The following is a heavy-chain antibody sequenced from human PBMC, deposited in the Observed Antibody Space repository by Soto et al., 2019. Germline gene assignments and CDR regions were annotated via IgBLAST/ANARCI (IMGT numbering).Heavy chain of an antibody. D-gene: IGHD6-19*01. CDR3: VRGGAVAADLDY. V-gene: IGHV1-18*01. Sequence: QVQLVQSGVEVLKPGASVKVSCKTSGYTFANFGISWVRQAPGQGLEWMGWISNYNGNTDFAQKFQGRVSLTTDTSSSTAYMELRSLRSDDTAVYYSVRGGAVAADLDYWGQGTLVTVSS. CDR1: GYTFANFG. CDR2: ISNYNGNT. J-gene: IGHJ4*02.